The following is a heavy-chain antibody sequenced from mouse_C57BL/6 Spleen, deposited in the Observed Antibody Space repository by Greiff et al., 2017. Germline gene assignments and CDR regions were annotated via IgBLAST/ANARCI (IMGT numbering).Heavy chain of an antibody. CDR2: ISSGSSTI. J-gene: IGHJ1*03. V-gene: IGHV5-17*01. CDR1: GFTFSDYG. CDR3: ARTYYGSHWYFDV. Sequence: EVKVEESGGGLVKPGGSLKLSCAASGFTFSDYGMHWVRQAPEKGLEWVAYISSGSSTIYYADTVKGRFTISRDNAKNTLFLQMTSLRSEDTAMYYCARTYYGSHWYFDVWGTGTTVTVSS. D-gene: IGHD1-1*01.